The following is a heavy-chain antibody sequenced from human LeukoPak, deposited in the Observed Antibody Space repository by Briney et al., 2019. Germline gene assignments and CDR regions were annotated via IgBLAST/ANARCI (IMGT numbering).Heavy chain of an antibody. CDR3: ARRSYGGKDFDY. CDR2: MYPGDSDT. Sequence: GESLKISCKGSGYIFTSYWITWVRQMPGKGLEWMGIMYPGDSDTKYSPSFQGQVTISADKFISTAYLQWSSLKASDTAMYYCARRSYGGKDFDYWGQGTLVTVSS. J-gene: IGHJ4*02. D-gene: IGHD4-23*01. V-gene: IGHV5-51*01. CDR1: GYIFTSYW.